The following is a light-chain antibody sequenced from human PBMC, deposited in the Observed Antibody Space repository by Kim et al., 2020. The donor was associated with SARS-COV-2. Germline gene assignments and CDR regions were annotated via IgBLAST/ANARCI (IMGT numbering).Light chain of an antibody. J-gene: IGLJ3*02. CDR2: QDS. Sequence: SYELTQPPSVSVSPGQTASITCSGDKLGDKYACWYQQKPGQSPVLVIYQDSKRPSGIPGRFSGSNSGNTATLTISGTQAMDEADYYCQAWDSSVRVFGGGTQLTVL. CDR3: QAWDSSVRV. CDR1: KLGDKY. V-gene: IGLV3-1*01.